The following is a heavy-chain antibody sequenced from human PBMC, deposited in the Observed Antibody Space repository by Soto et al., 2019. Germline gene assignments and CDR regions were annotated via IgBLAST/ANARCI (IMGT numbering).Heavy chain of an antibody. D-gene: IGHD5-12*01. J-gene: IGHJ3*02. CDR2: INAGNGNT. CDR1: GYTFTSYA. Sequence: QVQLVQSGAEVKKPGASVKVSCKASGYTFTSYAMHWVRQAPVQRLEWMGWINAGNGNTKYSQKFQGRVTITRDTSASTAYMELSSLRSEDTAVYYCARVRGYGGNFDNWGQGTMVTVSS. CDR3: ARVRGYGGNFDN. V-gene: IGHV1-3*01.